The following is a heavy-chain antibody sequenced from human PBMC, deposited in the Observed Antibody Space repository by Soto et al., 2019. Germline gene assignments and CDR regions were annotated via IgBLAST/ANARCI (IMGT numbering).Heavy chain of an antibody. CDR2: IYYSGST. V-gene: IGHV4-61*01. Sequence: SETLSLTCTVSGGSVSSGSYYWSWIRQPPGKGLEWIGYIYYSGSTNYNPSLKSRVTISVDTSKNQFSLKLSSVTAADTAVYYCARVDYSPRPIAVAGTCWFDPWGQGTLVTVSS. D-gene: IGHD6-19*01. CDR1: GGSVSSGSYY. CDR3: ARVDYSPRPIAVAGTCWFDP. J-gene: IGHJ5*02.